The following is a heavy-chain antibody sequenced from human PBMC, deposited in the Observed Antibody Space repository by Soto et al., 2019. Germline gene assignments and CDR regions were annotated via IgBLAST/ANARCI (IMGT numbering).Heavy chain of an antibody. CDR3: ASHYYGSGSSRYYYYGMDV. CDR2: MNPNSVNT. J-gene: IGHJ6*02. D-gene: IGHD3-10*01. Sequence: QVQLVQSGAEVKKPGASVKVSCKASGYTFTSYDINWVRQATGQGLECMGWMNPNSVNTGYAQKFHGRVTMTRNTSISKAYMELSSLSSEDMAVYYCASHYYGSGSSRYYYYGMDVWGQGTTVTVSS. V-gene: IGHV1-8*01. CDR1: GYTFTSYD.